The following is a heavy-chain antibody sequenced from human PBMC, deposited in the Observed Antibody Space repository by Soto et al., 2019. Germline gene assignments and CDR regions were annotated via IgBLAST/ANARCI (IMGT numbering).Heavy chain of an antibody. J-gene: IGHJ3*01. D-gene: IGHD4-17*01. CDR3: AQPDDYGDYADDAFDV. CDR1: GFRFTSCS. V-gene: IGHV3-23*01. CDR2: ISGDGGTT. Sequence: GGSRRLSFAASGFRFTSCSMSWVRQAPGKGLEWVSAISGDGGTTYYADSVKGLFSISRDNSKNTLDLQLNNLRAEETAVYYCAQPDDYGDYADDAFDVWRQGTMVTVSS.